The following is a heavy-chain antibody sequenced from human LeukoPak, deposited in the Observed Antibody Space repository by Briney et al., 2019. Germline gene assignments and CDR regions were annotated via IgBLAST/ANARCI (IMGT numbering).Heavy chain of an antibody. Sequence: GGSLRLSCAASGFTFSSYAMSWVRQAPGKGLEWVSAISGSGGSTYYADSVKGRFTISRDNSKNTLYLQINSLRAEDTAVYYCAKDSYLGGVGATAFGYWGQGTLVTVSS. CDR3: AKDSYLGGVGATAFGY. CDR1: GFTFSSYA. V-gene: IGHV3-23*01. CDR2: ISGSGGST. J-gene: IGHJ4*02. D-gene: IGHD1-26*01.